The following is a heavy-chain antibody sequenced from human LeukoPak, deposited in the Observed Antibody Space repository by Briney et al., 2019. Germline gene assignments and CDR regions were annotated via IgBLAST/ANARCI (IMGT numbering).Heavy chain of an antibody. D-gene: IGHD6-6*01. Sequence: GASVKVSCKASGYTFTGYYMHWVRQAPGQGLEWMGWTNPNSGGTNYAQKFQGRVTMTRDTSISTAYMELSRLRSDDTAVYYCARGPIEYSSSSGGFDYWGQGTLVTVSS. V-gene: IGHV1-2*02. CDR1: GYTFTGYY. J-gene: IGHJ4*02. CDR3: ARGPIEYSSSSGGFDY. CDR2: TNPNSGGT.